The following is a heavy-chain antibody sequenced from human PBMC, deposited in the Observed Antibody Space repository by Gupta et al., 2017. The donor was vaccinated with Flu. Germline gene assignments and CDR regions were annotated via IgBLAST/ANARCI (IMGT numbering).Heavy chain of an antibody. Sequence: VQLQQWGAGLLEPSETLSLTCAVYGGSFSGYYWSWIRKPPGKGLEWIGEINHSGSTNYNPSRKSRVTISVDTSKNQFSLKLSSVTAADTAVYYCARDPQYYDSSGYHPSFDYWGQGTLVTVSS. CDR1: GGSFSGYY. CDR2: INHSGST. J-gene: IGHJ4*02. V-gene: IGHV4-34*01. CDR3: ARDPQYYDSSGYHPSFDY. D-gene: IGHD3-22*01.